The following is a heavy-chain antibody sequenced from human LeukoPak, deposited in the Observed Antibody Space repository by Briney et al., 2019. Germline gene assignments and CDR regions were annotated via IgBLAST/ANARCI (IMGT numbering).Heavy chain of an antibody. Sequence: GGSLRLSCAASGFTFSTYAMTWVRQAPGKGLEWVSGISPSGDSTYYADSVKGRFTISRDNSKNTLYLQMNSLRAEDTAVYYCAGYAPTARLLGPAFDYWGQGTLVTVSS. V-gene: IGHV3-23*01. D-gene: IGHD2-2*01. CDR3: AGYAPTARLLGPAFDY. J-gene: IGHJ4*02. CDR2: ISPSGDST. CDR1: GFTFSTYA.